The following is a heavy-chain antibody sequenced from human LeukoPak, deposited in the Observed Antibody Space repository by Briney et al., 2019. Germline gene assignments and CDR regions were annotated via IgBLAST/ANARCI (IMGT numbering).Heavy chain of an antibody. CDR2: ISGSGGST. V-gene: IGHV3-23*01. Sequence: GGSLRLSCAASGFTFSSYAMSWVRQAPGKGLEWVSAISGSGGSTYHADSVKGRFTISRDNSKNTLYLQMNSLRAEDTAVYYCAKTPGDCTGGTCYSFDYWGQGSLVTVSS. J-gene: IGHJ4*02. D-gene: IGHD2-15*01. CDR3: AKTPGDCTGGTCYSFDY. CDR1: GFTFSSYA.